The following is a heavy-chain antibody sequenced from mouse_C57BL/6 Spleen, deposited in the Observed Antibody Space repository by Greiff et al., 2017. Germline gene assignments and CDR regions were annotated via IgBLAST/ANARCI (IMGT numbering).Heavy chain of an antibody. Sequence: EVKLMESGGGLVKPGGSLKLSCAASGFTFSSYTMSWVRQTPEKRLEWVATISGGGGNTYYPDSVKGRFTISRDNAKNTLYLQMSSLRSEDTALYYCASFYYDYDWFAYWGQGTLVTVSA. D-gene: IGHD2-4*01. V-gene: IGHV5-9*01. CDR3: ASFYYDYDWFAY. CDR1: GFTFSSYT. J-gene: IGHJ3*01. CDR2: ISGGGGNT.